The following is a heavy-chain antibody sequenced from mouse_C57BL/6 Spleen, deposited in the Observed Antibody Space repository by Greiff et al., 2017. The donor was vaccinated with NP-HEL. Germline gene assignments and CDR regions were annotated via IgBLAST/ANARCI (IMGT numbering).Heavy chain of an antibody. J-gene: IGHJ3*01. V-gene: IGHV8-8*01. CDR1: GFSLSTFGMG. D-gene: IGHD2-4*01. Sequence: QVTLKESGPGILQPSQTLSLTCSFSGFSLSTFGMGVGWIRQPSGKGLEWLAHIWWDDDKYYNPALKSRLTISKDTSKNQVFLKIANVDTADTATYYCARPIYYDYDAWFAYWGQGTLVTVSA. CDR3: ARPIYYDYDAWFAY. CDR2: IWWDDDK.